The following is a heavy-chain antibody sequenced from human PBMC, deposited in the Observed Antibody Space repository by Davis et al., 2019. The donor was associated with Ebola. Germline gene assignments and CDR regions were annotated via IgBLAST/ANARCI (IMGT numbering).Heavy chain of an antibody. CDR1: GFTFSSYW. J-gene: IGHJ4*02. D-gene: IGHD3-10*01. CDR2: IKQDGSEK. Sequence: GGSLRLSCAASGFTFSSYWMSWVRQAPGKGLEWVANIKQDGSEKYYVDSVKGRFTISRDNAKNSLYLQMNSLRAEDTAVYYCARDEVQRGFWFRYYFDYWGQGTLVTVSS. CDR3: ARDEVQRGFWFRYYFDY. V-gene: IGHV3-7*01.